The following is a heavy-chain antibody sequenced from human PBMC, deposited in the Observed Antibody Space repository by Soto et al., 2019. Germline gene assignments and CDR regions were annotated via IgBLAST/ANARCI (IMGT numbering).Heavy chain of an antibody. CDR3: ARDLRLPGDWNYDDSYYGMDV. CDR1: GYIFTDHC. Sequence: PGESLKISCKGSGYIFTDHCIVWVRQMDGKGLEWVGIICPGYSNIIYSPSVQGQVTISADMSISTAYLQMNSLRAEDTAVYYCARDLRLPGDWNYDDSYYGMDVWGQGTTVTVSS. J-gene: IGHJ6*02. CDR2: ICPGYSNI. V-gene: IGHV5-51*01. D-gene: IGHD1-7*01.